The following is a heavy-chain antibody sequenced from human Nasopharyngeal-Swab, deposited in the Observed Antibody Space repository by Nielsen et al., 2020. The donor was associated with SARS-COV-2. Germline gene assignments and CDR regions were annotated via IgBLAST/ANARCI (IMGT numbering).Heavy chain of an antibody. V-gene: IGHV3-33*01. CDR1: GFTFSSYG. CDR2: IWYDGSNK. D-gene: IGHD4-17*01. Sequence: GESLKISCAASGFTFSSYGMHWARQAPGKGLEWVAVIWYDGSNKYYADSVKGRFTISRDNSKNTLYLQMNSLRAEDTAVYYCARERGEYGDYWGEAFDIWGQGTMVTVSS. J-gene: IGHJ3*02. CDR3: ARERGEYGDYWGEAFDI.